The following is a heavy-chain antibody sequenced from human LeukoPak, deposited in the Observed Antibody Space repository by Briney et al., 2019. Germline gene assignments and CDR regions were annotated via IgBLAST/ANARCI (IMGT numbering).Heavy chain of an antibody. V-gene: IGHV3-48*02. Sequence: GGSLRLSCAASGFSFANSVMNWVRQAPGKGLEWVSHITASGTAMFYADSVKGRFTISRDNAKNSLYLQMNSLRDEDTAVYYCASSGSYRFDYWGQGTLVTVSS. CDR2: ITASGTAM. J-gene: IGHJ4*02. D-gene: IGHD1-26*01. CDR3: ASSGSYRFDY. CDR1: GFSFANSV.